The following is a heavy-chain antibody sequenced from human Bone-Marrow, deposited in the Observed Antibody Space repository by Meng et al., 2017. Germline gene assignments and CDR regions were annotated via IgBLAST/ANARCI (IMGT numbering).Heavy chain of an antibody. CDR2: INHSGST. V-gene: IGHV4-34*01. CDR3: ARGRVTTVTTPNWYFDL. D-gene: IGHD4-17*01. CDR1: GGSFSGYY. J-gene: IGHJ2*01. Sequence: QRLLQQWGHGLLKPSETLSLTGAFYGGSFSGYYWSWIRQPPGKGLEWIGEINHSGSTNYNPSLKSRVTISVDTSKNQFSLKLSSVTAADTAVYYCARGRVTTVTTPNWYFDLWGRGTLVTVSS.